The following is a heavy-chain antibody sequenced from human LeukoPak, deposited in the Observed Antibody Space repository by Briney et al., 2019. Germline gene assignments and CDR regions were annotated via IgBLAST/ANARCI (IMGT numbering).Heavy chain of an antibody. CDR1: GYSFTTYG. J-gene: IGHJ6*03. CDR2: ISAYNGDT. Sequence: ASVKVSCKASGYSFTTYGISWVRQAPGQGLEWIGWISAYNGDTNYAQKLQGRVTMTTDTSTSTAYVELRSLRSDDTAVYYCARHKIGYDHYYYMDVWGKGTTVTISS. V-gene: IGHV1-18*01. CDR3: ARHKIGYDHYYYMDV. D-gene: IGHD5-12*01.